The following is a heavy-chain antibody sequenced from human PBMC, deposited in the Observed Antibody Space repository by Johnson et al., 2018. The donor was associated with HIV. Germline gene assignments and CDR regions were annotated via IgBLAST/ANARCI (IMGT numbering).Heavy chain of an antibody. D-gene: IGHD3-22*01. Sequence: QMQLVESGGGLVQPGGSLRLSCAASGFAFSGYALHWVRQAPGKGLEWVAVISYDGSNKYYADSVKGRFTISRDNSKNTLYLQMNSLRAEDTAVYYCARALPAIVVPTVAFDIWGQGTMVTVSS. CDR3: ARALPAIVVPTVAFDI. CDR1: GFAFSGYA. V-gene: IGHV3-30-3*01. CDR2: ISYDGSNK. J-gene: IGHJ3*02.